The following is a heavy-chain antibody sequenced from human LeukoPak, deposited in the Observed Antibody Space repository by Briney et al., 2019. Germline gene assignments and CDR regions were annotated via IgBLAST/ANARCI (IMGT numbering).Heavy chain of an antibody. V-gene: IGHV4-59*01. CDR3: ARVSRCSGGSCYYFDY. CDR2: IYYSGST. Sequence: SETLSLTCTVSGGCISNYYWSWIRQPPGKGLEWIGYIYYSGSTNYNPSLKSRVTISVDTSKNQFSLKLSSVTAADTAVYYCARVSRCSGGSCYYFDYWGQGTLVTVSS. J-gene: IGHJ4*02. D-gene: IGHD2-15*01. CDR1: GGCISNYY.